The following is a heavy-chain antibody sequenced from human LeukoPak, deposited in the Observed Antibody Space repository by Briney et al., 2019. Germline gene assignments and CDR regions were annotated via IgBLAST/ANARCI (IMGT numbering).Heavy chain of an antibody. V-gene: IGHV3-66*01. CDR2: IYSGGST. Sequence: GGCLRLSCAASGFTVSSNYMSWVRQAPGKGRQWVSVIYSGGSTYYADSVKGRFTISRDNSKNTLYLQMNSLRAEDTAVYYCASTLAVAGDYYFDYWGQGTLVTVSS. CDR1: GFTVSSNY. CDR3: ASTLAVAGDYYFDY. D-gene: IGHD6-19*01. J-gene: IGHJ4*02.